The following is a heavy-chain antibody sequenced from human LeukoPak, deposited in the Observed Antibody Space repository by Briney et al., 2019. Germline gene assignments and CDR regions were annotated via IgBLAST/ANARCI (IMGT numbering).Heavy chain of an antibody. CDR2: IRYDGSDK. CDR3: AKDTPTTGYHLDS. D-gene: IGHD1-1*01. V-gene: IGHV3-30*02. Sequence: GGSLRLSCAASGFTLRGYGMHWVRQAPGKGLEGVAFIRYDGSDKSYADSVKGRFTISRDNSENTLYLQINSLRVEDTAVYYCAKDTPTTGYHLDSWGQGTLVTVSS. J-gene: IGHJ4*02. CDR1: GFTLRGYG.